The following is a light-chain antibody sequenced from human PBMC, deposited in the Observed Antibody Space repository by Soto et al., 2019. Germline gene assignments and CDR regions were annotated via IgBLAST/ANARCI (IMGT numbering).Light chain of an antibody. V-gene: IGKV3D-20*02. CDR3: QQRRSWPRA. J-gene: IGKJ1*01. Sequence: IVLTQSPGTRSLSPGERATLSCRASQSVSSSYLAWYQQKHGQAPSLFIYGASRRATGIPARFNGSVSGTDGTITISSLQTEDVAVYYCQQRRSWPRAFGQGTKVDIK. CDR2: GAS. CDR1: QSVSSSY.